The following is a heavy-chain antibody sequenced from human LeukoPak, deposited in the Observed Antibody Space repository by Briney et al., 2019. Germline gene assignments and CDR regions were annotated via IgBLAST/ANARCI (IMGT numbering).Heavy chain of an antibody. V-gene: IGHV4-61*02. CDR2: IYTSGST. D-gene: IGHD2-15*01. J-gene: IGHJ3*02. Sequence: SETLSLTCTVSGGSISSGGYYWSWIRQHPGKGLEWIGRIYTSGSTNYNPSLKSRVTISVDTSKNQFSLKLSSVTAADTAVYYCARGVRYCSGGSCYKNSFDIWGQGTMVTVSS. CDR3: ARGVRYCSGGSCYKNSFDI. CDR1: GGSISSGGYY.